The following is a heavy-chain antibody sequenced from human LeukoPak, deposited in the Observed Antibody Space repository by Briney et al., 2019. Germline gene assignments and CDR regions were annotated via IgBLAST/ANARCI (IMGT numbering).Heavy chain of an antibody. Sequence: ASVKVSCKASGYTFTGYYMHWVRQAPGQGLEWMGWINPNSGGTNYAQKFQGRVTMTRDTSISTAYMELSRLRSDDTAVYYCARPAYSSGWPEYFQHWGQGTLVTASS. D-gene: IGHD6-19*01. V-gene: IGHV1-2*02. CDR3: ARPAYSSGWPEYFQH. CDR1: GYTFTGYY. CDR2: INPNSGGT. J-gene: IGHJ1*01.